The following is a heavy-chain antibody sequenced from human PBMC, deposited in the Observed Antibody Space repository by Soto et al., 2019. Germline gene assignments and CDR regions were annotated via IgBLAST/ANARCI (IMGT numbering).Heavy chain of an antibody. D-gene: IGHD3-22*01. Sequence: ASVKVSCKASGYTFTSYGISWVRQAPGQGLEWMGWISAYNGNTNYAQKLQGRVTMTTDTSTSTAYMELRSLRSDDTAVYYCARDHHYYDSIGNYYNYWGQYTLVIVSS. V-gene: IGHV1-18*01. CDR2: ISAYNGNT. CDR3: ARDHHYYDSIGNYYNY. J-gene: IGHJ4*02. CDR1: GYTFTSYG.